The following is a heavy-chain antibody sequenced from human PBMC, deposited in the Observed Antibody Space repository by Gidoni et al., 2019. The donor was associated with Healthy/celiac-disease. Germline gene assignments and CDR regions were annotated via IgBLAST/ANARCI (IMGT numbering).Heavy chain of an antibody. CDR2: INHSGST. V-gene: IGHV4-34*01. Sequence: QVQLQQWGAGLLKPSETLSLTCAVYGGSFSGYYWSWIRQPPGKGLEWIGEINHSGSTNYNPSLKSRVTISVDTSKNQVSLKLSSVTAADTAVYYCARCGGSHHGSYYYYYGMDVWGQGTTVTVSS. J-gene: IGHJ6*02. CDR1: GGSFSGYY. D-gene: IGHD2-15*01. CDR3: ARCGGSHHGSYYYYYGMDV.